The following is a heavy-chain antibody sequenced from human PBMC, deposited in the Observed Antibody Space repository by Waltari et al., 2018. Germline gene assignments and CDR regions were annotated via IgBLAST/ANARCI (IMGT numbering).Heavy chain of an antibody. V-gene: IGHV4-39*07. CDR3: ARGLGAIY. D-gene: IGHD3-16*01. CDR2: FSYNGNT. J-gene: IGHJ4*01. CDR1: GGSITTITYF. Sequence: QLQMEESGPGLVRPSETLSLTCAVSGGSITTITYFWGWIRQPPGKGLAWIGSFSYNGNTYYNPSLKRRVAISGDTSKNQISLLLSSVTAADTAVYYCARGLGAIYWGHGTLVTVSS.